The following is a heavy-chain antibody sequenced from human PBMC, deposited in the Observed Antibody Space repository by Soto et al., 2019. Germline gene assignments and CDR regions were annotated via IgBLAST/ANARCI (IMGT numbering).Heavy chain of an antibody. CDR1: GFTFSSYA. Sequence: GGSLRLSCAASGFTFSSYAMSWVRQAPGKGLEWVSAISGSGGSTYYADSVKGRFTISRDNSKNTLYLQMNSLRAEDTAVYYCAKDVSVVVVAAADYWGQGTLVTVSS. J-gene: IGHJ4*02. D-gene: IGHD2-15*01. V-gene: IGHV3-23*01. CDR3: AKDVSVVVVAAADY. CDR2: ISGSGGST.